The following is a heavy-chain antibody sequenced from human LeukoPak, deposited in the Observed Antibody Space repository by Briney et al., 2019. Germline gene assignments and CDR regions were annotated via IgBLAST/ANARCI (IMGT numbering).Heavy chain of an antibody. CDR3: ASLGGIYYDILTGYYTDDY. J-gene: IGHJ4*02. V-gene: IGHV1-46*01. D-gene: IGHD3-9*01. CDR1: EYTFTSYY. Sequence: ASVKVSCKASEYTFTSYYMHWVRQAPGQGLEWMGIINPSGGSTSYAQKFQGRVTMTRNTSISTAYMELSSLRSEDTAVYYCASLGGIYYDILTGYYTDDYWGQGTLVTVSS. CDR2: INPSGGST.